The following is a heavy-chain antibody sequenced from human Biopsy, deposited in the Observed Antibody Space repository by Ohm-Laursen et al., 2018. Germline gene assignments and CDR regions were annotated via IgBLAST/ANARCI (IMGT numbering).Heavy chain of an antibody. D-gene: IGHD3-3*01. CDR3: ARTPRDSFWSGSYKRGLWFDP. V-gene: IGHV4-34*01. CDR1: GGSFSGYY. CDR2: INDSGRT. J-gene: IGHJ5*02. Sequence: GTLSLTCGVYGGSFSGYYCSWIRQPPGKGLEWIGEINDSGRTNYNPSLRSRVTFSVDTSKNQFSLQLSSVTAADTAVYYCARTPRDSFWSGSYKRGLWFDPWGQGTLVTVSS.